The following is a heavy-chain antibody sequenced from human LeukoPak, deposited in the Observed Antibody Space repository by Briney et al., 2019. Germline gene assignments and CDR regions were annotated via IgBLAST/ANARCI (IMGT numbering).Heavy chain of an antibody. D-gene: IGHD3-10*01. CDR2: IYPGDSDT. J-gene: IGHJ5*02. V-gene: IGHV5-51*01. CDR1: GYSFTSYW. Sequence: GESLKLSCKGSGYSFTSYWIGWVRHMPGKGLEWMGIIYPGDSDTRYSPSFQGQVTISADKSISTAYLQWSSLKASDTAMYYCARLPYGSGPRGWFDPWGQGTLVTVSS. CDR3: ARLPYGSGPRGWFDP.